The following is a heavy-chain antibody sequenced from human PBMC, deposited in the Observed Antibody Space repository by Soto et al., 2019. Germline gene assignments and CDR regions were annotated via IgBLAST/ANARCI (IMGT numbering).Heavy chain of an antibody. CDR2: IYHSGST. D-gene: IGHD1-1*01. CDR3: VRDGTQNLRDWFDP. V-gene: IGHV4-38-2*02. CDR1: GYSISSGYY. Sequence: PETLSLTCAVSGYSISSGYYWGWIRQPPGKGLEWIGSIYHSGSTYYTPSLKSRVTISVDTSKNQFSLTLRSVTAADTAMYYCVRDGTQNLRDWFDPCGQVSLATGAS. J-gene: IGHJ5*02.